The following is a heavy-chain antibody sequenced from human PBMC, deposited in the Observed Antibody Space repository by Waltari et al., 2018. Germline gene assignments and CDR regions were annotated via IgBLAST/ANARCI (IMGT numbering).Heavy chain of an antibody. J-gene: IGHJ6*02. CDR2: IKEDGSDK. D-gene: IGHD5-18*01. CDR3: ARDTYRFMDV. CDR1: GFTFSTYW. Sequence: EVQLVESGGGLVQPGGSLRLSCAASGFTFSTYWMSWIRQAPGKGLEWVSQIKEDGSDKYYVDSMKGRFTISRDNAKSSLYLQIYSLRAEDTAVYYCARDTYRFMDVWGQGTTVTVSS. V-gene: IGHV3-7*03.